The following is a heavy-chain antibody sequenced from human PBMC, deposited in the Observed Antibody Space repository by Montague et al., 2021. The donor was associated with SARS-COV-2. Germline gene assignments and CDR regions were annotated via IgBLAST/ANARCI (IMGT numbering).Heavy chain of an antibody. CDR3: ARVPRNYDFWSGFYDAFDI. V-gene: IGHV4-59*01. D-gene: IGHD3-3*01. CDR1: GGSISSYY. CDR2: IYYSGST. J-gene: IGHJ3*02. Sequence: SETLSLTCTVSGGSISSYYWSRIRQPPGKGLEWIGYIYYSGSTNYNPSLKSRVTISVDTSKNQFSLKLSSVTAADTAAYYCARVPRNYDFWSGFYDAFDIWGQGTMVTVSS.